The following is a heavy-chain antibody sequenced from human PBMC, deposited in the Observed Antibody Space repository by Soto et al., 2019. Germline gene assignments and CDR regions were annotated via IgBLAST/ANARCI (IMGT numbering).Heavy chain of an antibody. CDR3: ARDDPKGYNYRVAFFDY. CDR2: INPSGGST. J-gene: IGHJ4*02. D-gene: IGHD5-18*01. CDR1: GYTFTSYY. Sequence: ASVKVSCKASGYTFTSYYMHWVRQAPGQGLEWMGKINPSGGSTSYAQKFQGRVTMTRDTSTSTVYMELSSLRSEDTGVYYCARDDPKGYNYRVAFFDYWGQGTPVTVSS. V-gene: IGHV1-46*01.